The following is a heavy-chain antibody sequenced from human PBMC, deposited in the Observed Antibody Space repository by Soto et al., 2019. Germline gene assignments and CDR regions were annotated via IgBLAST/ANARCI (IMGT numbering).Heavy chain of an antibody. CDR3: AESYRTLWFGESYGMDV. CDR1: GFTVSSNY. CDR2: IYSGGST. J-gene: IGHJ6*02. Sequence: GGSLRLSCAASGFTVSSNYMSWVRQAPGKGLEWVSVIYSGGSTYYADSVKGRFTISRDNSKSTLYLQMNSLRAEDTAVYYCAESYRTLWFGESYGMDVWGQGTTVTVSS. D-gene: IGHD3-10*01. V-gene: IGHV3-66*01.